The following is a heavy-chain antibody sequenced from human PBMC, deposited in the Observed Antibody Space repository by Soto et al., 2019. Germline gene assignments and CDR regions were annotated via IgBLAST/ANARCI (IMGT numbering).Heavy chain of an antibody. Sequence: QVQLQESGPGLVKPSQTLSLTCTVSGGSISSGGYYWSWIRQHPGKGLEWIGYIYYSGTTYYNPSLKSRVTISVDTSKNQYSLKLSSVTAADTAVYYCARKGDGTLHDYWGQGTLVTVSS. J-gene: IGHJ4*02. CDR1: GGSISSGGYY. CDR3: ARKGDGTLHDY. V-gene: IGHV4-31*03. CDR2: IYYSGTT.